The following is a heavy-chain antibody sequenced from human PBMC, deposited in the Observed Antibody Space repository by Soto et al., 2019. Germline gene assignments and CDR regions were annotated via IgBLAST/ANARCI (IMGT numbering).Heavy chain of an antibody. Sequence: PGGSLRLSCAASGFTFTNYGMSWVRQAPGKGLEWVSGISGSGVTTYYPDSVKCRLSIFRDNSKNTRSLQMNSLRAEDTAVYYWASDCTQLEGIWFDPWGQGTLVTVSS. CDR1: GFTFTNYG. V-gene: IGHV3-23*01. CDR2: ISGSGVTT. CDR3: ASDCTQLEGIWFDP. J-gene: IGHJ5*02. D-gene: IGHD6-13*01.